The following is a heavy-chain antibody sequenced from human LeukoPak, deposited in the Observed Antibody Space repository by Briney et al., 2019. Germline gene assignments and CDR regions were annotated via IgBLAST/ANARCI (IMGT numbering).Heavy chain of an antibody. CDR3: ARDGILGDSSGYYID. V-gene: IGHV1-2*02. CDR1: GYTFTGYY. J-gene: IGHJ4*02. Sequence: GASVKVSCKASGYTFTGYYMHWVRQAPGQGLEWMGWIDPNSGGTNYAQKFQGRVTMTRDTPISTAYMELSRLRSDDTAVYYCARDGILGDSSGYYIDWGQGTLVTVSS. D-gene: IGHD3-22*01. CDR2: IDPNSGGT.